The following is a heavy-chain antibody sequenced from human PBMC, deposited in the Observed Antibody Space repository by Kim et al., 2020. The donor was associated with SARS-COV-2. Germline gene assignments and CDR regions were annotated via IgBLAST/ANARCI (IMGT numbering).Heavy chain of an antibody. CDR3: ARDQGDMVRGNSRWFDP. CDR1: GGSISSTSYY. V-gene: IGHV4-39*07. Sequence: SETLSLTCTVSGGSISSTSYYWGWVRQPPGKGLEWIGNIFFSGSTYYNPSLKSRVTISLDTSNNQFSLRLSSVTAADTAIYYCARDQGDMVRGNSRWFDPWGQGTLVTVSS. D-gene: IGHD3-10*01. J-gene: IGHJ5*02. CDR2: IFFSGST.